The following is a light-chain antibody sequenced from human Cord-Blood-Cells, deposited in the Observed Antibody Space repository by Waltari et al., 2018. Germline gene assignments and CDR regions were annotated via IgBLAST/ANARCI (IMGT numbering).Light chain of an antibody. CDR3: QSYDSSNQV. J-gene: IGLJ3*02. CDR2: EDN. V-gene: IGLV6-57*01. CDR1: SGSIASNY. Sequence: NFMLTQPHSVSESPGKTVTISCTRSSGSIASNYGQWYQQRPGSSPTTVIYEDNQSTSGVPDRFSGSIDSSANSASLTISGLKTEDEADYYCQSYDSSNQVFGGGTKLTVL.